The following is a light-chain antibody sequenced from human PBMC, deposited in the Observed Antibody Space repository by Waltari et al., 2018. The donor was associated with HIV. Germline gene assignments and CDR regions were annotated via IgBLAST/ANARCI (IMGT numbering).Light chain of an antibody. J-gene: IGLJ2*01. CDR2: RDN. CDR3: AVLDDTLGGGV. CDR1: TANIGANF. Sequence: QSVLTQPPSASGTPGQKVTISCSGGTANIGANFVFWFQQFPGTAPKLLIYRDNLRHSGVPARFSCSKYGTSASLTVSGLRSDDEAHYFGAVLDDTLGGGVFGGGTKLTVL. V-gene: IGLV1-47*01.